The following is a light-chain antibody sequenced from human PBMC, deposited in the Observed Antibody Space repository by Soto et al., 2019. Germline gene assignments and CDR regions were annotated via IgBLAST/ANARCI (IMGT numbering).Light chain of an antibody. J-gene: IGLJ3*02. CDR2: GVS. V-gene: IGLV2-14*01. CDR3: SSYTSSTTWV. Sequence: QSALTQPASVSGSPGQSXTISCTXTXSDVGGYNYVSWYQXHPGKAPKLMIYGVSNRPSGVSIRFSGSKSGNTASLTISALXAEDEADYYCSSYTSSTTWVFGGGTKLTVL. CDR1: XSDVGGYNY.